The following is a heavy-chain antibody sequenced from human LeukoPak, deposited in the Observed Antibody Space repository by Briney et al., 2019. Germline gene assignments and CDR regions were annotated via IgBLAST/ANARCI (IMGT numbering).Heavy chain of an antibody. V-gene: IGHV1-2*04. CDR2: INPNSGGT. Sequence: ASVKVSCKASGYTFTGYYMHWVRQAPGQGLEWMGWINPNSGGTSYAQKFQGWVTMTRDTSISTAYMELSRLRSDDTAVYYCARSREFGEEDWFDPWGQGTLVTVSS. J-gene: IGHJ5*02. CDR1: GYTFTGYY. D-gene: IGHD3-10*01. CDR3: ARSREFGEEDWFDP.